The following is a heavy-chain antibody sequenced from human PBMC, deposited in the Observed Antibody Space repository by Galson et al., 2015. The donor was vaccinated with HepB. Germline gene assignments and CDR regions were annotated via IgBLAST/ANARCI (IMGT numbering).Heavy chain of an antibody. CDR2: IYYSGST. Sequence: LSLTCTVSGGSISSSDYYWSWIRQHPGKGLEWIGYIYYSGSTYYNPSLKSRVIISVDTSKNQFSLRLSSVTAADTAVYYCARSLPGVAEYYFDYWGQGTLVTVSS. D-gene: IGHD3-3*01. J-gene: IGHJ4*02. CDR1: GGSISSSDYY. V-gene: IGHV4-31*03. CDR3: ARSLPGVAEYYFDY.